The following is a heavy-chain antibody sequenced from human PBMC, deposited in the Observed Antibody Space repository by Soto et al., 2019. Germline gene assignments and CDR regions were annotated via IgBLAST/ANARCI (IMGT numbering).Heavy chain of an antibody. Sequence: PGGSLRLSCAASAFPITHDWMNWVRQAPGKGLEWVGRIKTKAEGGATDYAAPLKGRFTISRDDSRNTLFLQMNSLKTEDTAVYYCTTGSVEGVWGQGATVTVSS. V-gene: IGHV3-15*07. CDR2: IKTKAEGGAT. CDR1: AFPITHDW. J-gene: IGHJ6*02. CDR3: TTGSVEGV. D-gene: IGHD2-15*01.